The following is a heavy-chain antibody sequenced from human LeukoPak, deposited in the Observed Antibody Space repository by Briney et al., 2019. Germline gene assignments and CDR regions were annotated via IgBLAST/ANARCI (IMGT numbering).Heavy chain of an antibody. CDR2: ISGSSSSI. CDR3: ARARMYTSGWYYFDY. V-gene: IGHV3-48*01. CDR1: EFTFSSYS. Sequence: GGSLRLSCAASEFTFSSYSMNWVRQAPGKGLEWISYISGSSSSIYYADSAKGRFTISRDNAKNSLYLQINSLGAEDTAVYYCARARMYTSGWYYFDYWGQGTLVTVSS. J-gene: IGHJ4*02. D-gene: IGHD6-13*01.